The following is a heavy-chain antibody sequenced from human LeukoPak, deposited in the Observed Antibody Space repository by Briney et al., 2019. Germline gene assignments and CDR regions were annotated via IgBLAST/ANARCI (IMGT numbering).Heavy chain of an antibody. CDR3: ASDRWQQLDNFDY. Sequence: GGSLRLSCAASGFTFSSYWMSWVRQAPGKGLEWVANIKQDGSEKYYVDSVKGRFTISRDNAKNSLYLQMNSLRAEDTAVYYCASDRWQQLDNFDYWGQGTLVTVSS. V-gene: IGHV3-7*04. J-gene: IGHJ4*02. CDR2: IKQDGSEK. CDR1: GFTFSSYW. D-gene: IGHD6-13*01.